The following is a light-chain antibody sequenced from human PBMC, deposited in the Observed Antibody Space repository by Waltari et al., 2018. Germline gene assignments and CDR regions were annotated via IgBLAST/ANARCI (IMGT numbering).Light chain of an antibody. V-gene: IGLV1-44*01. CDR3: ATWDDSLAAWV. CDR2: KNN. Sequence: QSVLTQPASASGTPGQRVTISCSGSRSNIGSKTVNWYQQFPGTAPKVLIYKNNQRPSGVTDRFSGSKSGTSGSLAISGLQSEDEADYYCATWDDSLAAWVFGGGTKLTVL. CDR1: RSNIGSKT. J-gene: IGLJ3*02.